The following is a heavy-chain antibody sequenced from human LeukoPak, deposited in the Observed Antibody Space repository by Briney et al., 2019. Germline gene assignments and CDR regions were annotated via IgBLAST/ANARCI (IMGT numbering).Heavy chain of an antibody. CDR1: RYTFTSYW. CDR2: IYPGDSDT. D-gene: IGHD1-26*01. J-gene: IGHJ4*02. Sequence: HGESLKISCKGSRYTFTSYWIGWVRQMPGKGLEWMGIIYPGDSDTRYSPSFQGQVTISADKSTSTAHLQWSSLKASDTAVYYCARLSGSYWDYFDYWGRGTLVTVPS. V-gene: IGHV5-51*01. CDR3: ARLSGSYWDYFDY.